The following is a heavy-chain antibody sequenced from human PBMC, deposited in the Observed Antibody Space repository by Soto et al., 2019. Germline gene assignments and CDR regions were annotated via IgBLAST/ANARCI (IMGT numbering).Heavy chain of an antibody. Sequence: SETLSLTCAVSGGSISSGGYSWSWIRQPPGKGLEWIGYIYHSGSTYHNPSLKSRVTISVDRSKNQFSLKLSSVTAADTAVYYCARVGGFGATTIDYWGQGTLVTVSS. CDR2: IYHSGST. CDR3: ARVGGFGATTIDY. CDR1: GGSISSGGYS. J-gene: IGHJ4*02. D-gene: IGHD3-10*01. V-gene: IGHV4-30-2*01.